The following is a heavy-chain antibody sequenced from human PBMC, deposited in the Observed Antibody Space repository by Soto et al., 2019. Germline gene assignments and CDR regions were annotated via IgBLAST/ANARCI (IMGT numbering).Heavy chain of an antibody. V-gene: IGHV3-23*01. CDR2: IRGDGGQT. CDR1: GFTFTSYG. D-gene: IGHD3-9*01. CDR3: ARDVGLDSDDFFAY. J-gene: IGHJ4*02. Sequence: PWGSLRLSCTASGFTFTSYGIGWGRHSPGKGLQWVSTIRGDGGQTHYTDSVKGRFSISRDNSKNTVYLQMDSLRAEDTAMYFCARDVGLDSDDFFAYWGQGTQVTVSS.